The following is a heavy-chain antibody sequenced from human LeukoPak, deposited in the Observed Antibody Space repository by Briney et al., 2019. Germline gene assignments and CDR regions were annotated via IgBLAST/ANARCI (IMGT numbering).Heavy chain of an antibody. J-gene: IGHJ6*03. Sequence: ASVKVSCKASGYTFTGYYIHWVRQAPGQGLEWMGWISAYNGNTNYAQKLQGRVTMTTDTSTSTAYMELRSLRSDDTAVYYCARVLAAAAYYYYYYMDVWGKGTTVTISS. CDR1: GYTFTGYY. V-gene: IGHV1-18*04. CDR2: ISAYNGNT. CDR3: ARVLAAAAYYYYYYMDV. D-gene: IGHD6-13*01.